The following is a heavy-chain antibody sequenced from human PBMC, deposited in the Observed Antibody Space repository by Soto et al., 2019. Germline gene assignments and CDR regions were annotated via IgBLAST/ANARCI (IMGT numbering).Heavy chain of an antibody. CDR1: GGTFSSYA. CDR3: AVKSSSSWTENYYYYYGMDV. J-gene: IGHJ6*02. V-gene: IGHV1-69*01. D-gene: IGHD6-6*01. CDR2: IIPIFGTA. Sequence: QVQLVQSGAEVKKPGSSVKVSCKASGGTFSSYAISWVRQAPGQGLEWMGGIIPIFGTANYAQKFQGRVTITADEATSTAYMELSSLRSEDTAVYYCAVKSSSSWTENYYYYYGMDVWGQGTTVTVSS.